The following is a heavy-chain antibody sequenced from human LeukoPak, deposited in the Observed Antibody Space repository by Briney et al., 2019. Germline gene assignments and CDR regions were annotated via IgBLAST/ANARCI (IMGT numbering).Heavy chain of an antibody. CDR1: GGSFSGYY. D-gene: IGHD3-10*01. CDR2: IYHSGST. V-gene: IGHV4-38-2*01. Sequence: SETLSLTCAVYGGSFSGYYWGWIRQPPGKGLEWIGSIYHSGSTYYNPSLKSRVTMSVDTSKNQFSLKLSSVTAADTAVYYCFGWFGALEGAFDIWGQGTMVTVSS. CDR3: FGWFGALEGAFDI. J-gene: IGHJ3*02.